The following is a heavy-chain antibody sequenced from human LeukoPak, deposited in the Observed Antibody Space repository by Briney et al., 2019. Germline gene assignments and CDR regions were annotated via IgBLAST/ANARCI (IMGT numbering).Heavy chain of an antibody. Sequence: PGGSLRLSCAASGFTFSSYGMHWVRQAPGKGLEWVAVIWYGGSNKYYADSVKGRFTISRDNSKNTLYLQMNSLRAEDTAVYYCARVGKGYSSGWYYFDYWGQGTLVTVSS. D-gene: IGHD6-19*01. CDR1: GFTFSSYG. CDR2: IWYGGSNK. J-gene: IGHJ4*02. CDR3: ARVGKGYSSGWYYFDY. V-gene: IGHV3-33*01.